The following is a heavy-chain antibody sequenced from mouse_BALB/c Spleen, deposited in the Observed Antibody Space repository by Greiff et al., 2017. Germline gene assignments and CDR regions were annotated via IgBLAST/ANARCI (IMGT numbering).Heavy chain of an antibody. CDR2: ISYDGSN. CDR1: GYSITSGYY. J-gene: IGHJ4*01. V-gene: IGHV3-6*02. CDR3: ARGGYYGSRGAMDY. D-gene: IGHD1-1*01. Sequence: QLQQSGPGLVKPSQSLSLTCSVTGYSITSGYYWNWIRQFPGNKLEWMGYISYDGSNNYNPSLKNRISITRDTSKNQFFLKLNSVTTEDTATYYCARGGYYGSRGAMDYWGQGTSVTVSS.